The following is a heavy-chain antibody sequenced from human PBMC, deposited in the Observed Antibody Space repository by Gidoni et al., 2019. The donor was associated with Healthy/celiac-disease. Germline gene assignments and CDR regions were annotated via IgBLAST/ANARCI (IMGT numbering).Heavy chain of an antibody. J-gene: IGHJ4*02. Sequence: QVQLQQWGDGLLKPSETLSLTCAVYGVSFSGYYWSWIRQPPGKGLEWIGKINHSGSTNYNPSLKSRVTISVDTSKNQFSLKLSSVTAADTAVYYCARGFEDVDFDYWGQGTLVTVSS. V-gene: IGHV4-34*01. CDR3: ARGFEDVDFDY. CDR2: INHSGST. CDR1: GVSFSGYY. D-gene: IGHD5-12*01.